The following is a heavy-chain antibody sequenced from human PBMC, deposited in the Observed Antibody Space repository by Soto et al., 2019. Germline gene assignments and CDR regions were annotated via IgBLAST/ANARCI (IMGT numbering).Heavy chain of an antibody. CDR2: FDPEDGET. CDR1: GYTLTELS. V-gene: IGHV1-24*01. CDR3: AVQEGGSSGSDC. J-gene: IGHJ4*02. D-gene: IGHD6-19*01. Sequence: ASVKVSCKVSGYTLTELSMHWVRQAPGKGLEWMGGFDPEDGETIYAQKFQGRVTMTEDTSTDTAYMELSSLRSEDTAVYYCAVQEGGSSGSDCWGQGTLVTVSS.